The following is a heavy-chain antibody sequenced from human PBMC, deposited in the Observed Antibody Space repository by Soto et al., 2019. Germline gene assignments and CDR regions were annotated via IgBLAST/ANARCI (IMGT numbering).Heavy chain of an antibody. Sequence: PGGSVRLSCAASGFTFSRYGMHWVRQAPGKGLEWVAVISYDGYNKYYADSVKGRFTISRDNSKNTLYLQMNSLRTEDTAVYYCAKGVSANTYYFDYWGQGTLVTVSS. J-gene: IGHJ4*02. CDR2: ISYDGYNK. CDR1: GFTFSRYG. CDR3: AKGVSANTYYFDY. V-gene: IGHV3-30*18.